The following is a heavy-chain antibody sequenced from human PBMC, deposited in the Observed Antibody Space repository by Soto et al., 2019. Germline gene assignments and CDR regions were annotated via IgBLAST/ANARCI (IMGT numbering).Heavy chain of an antibody. D-gene: IGHD5-18*01. Sequence: SETLSLTCTVSGGPISSYYWSWIRQPPGKGLEWIRYIYYSGSTNYNPSLKSRVTISVDTSKNQFSLKLSSVTAADTAVYYCASGRGYSYGSFDYWGQGTLVTVSS. J-gene: IGHJ4*02. CDR2: IYYSGST. CDR1: GGPISSYY. V-gene: IGHV4-59*01. CDR3: ASGRGYSYGSFDY.